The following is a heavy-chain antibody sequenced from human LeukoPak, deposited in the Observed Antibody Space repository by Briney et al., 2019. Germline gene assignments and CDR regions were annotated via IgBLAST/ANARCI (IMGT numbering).Heavy chain of an antibody. CDR3: AKKGGYCNGDSCYSPFDD. CDR1: GFTFSSYA. J-gene: IGHJ4*02. D-gene: IGHD2-15*01. Sequence: GESLKISCAASGFTFSSYAMSWVRQAPGKGLDWVSTISITGDTTYYADSVGGRFTISRDNSRNTLYLQMNSLRAEDTAVYYCAKKGGYCNGDSCYSPFDDWGQGTLVTVSS. V-gene: IGHV3-23*01. CDR2: ISITGDTT.